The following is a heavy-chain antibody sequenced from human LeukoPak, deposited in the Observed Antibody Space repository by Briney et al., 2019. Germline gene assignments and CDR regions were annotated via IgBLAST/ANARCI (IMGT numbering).Heavy chain of an antibody. CDR2: IYYSGST. J-gene: IGHJ4*02. CDR1: GGSINSYY. Sequence: SETLSLTCTVSGGSINSYYWSWIRQPPGKELEWIGYIYYSGSTNYNPSLKSRVTISVDTSKNQFSLKLSSVTAADTAVYYCAGERGEEYSSGWYKTNFFDNWGQGIRVTVSS. V-gene: IGHV4-59*12. D-gene: IGHD6-19*01. CDR3: AGERGEEYSSGWYKTNFFDN.